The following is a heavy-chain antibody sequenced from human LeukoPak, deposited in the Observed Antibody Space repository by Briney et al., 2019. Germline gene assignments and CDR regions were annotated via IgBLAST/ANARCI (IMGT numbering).Heavy chain of an antibody. V-gene: IGHV1-18*01. D-gene: IGHD2-2*01. J-gene: IGHJ3*02. CDR3: AREGTSDMRYCSSTSCPTNAFDI. CDR2: ISAYNGNT. Sequence: GASVKVSCKASGYTFTSYGISWVQQAPGQGLEWMGWISAYNGNTNYAQKLQGRVTMTTDTSTSTAYMELRSLRSDDTAVYYCAREGTSDMRYCSSTSCPTNAFDIWGQGTMVTVSS. CDR1: GYTFTSYG.